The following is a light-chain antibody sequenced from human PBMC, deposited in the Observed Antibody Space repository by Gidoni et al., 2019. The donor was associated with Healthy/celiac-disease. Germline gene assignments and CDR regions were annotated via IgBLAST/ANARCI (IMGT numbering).Light chain of an antibody. CDR1: QSLSRRY. J-gene: IGKJ1*01. CDR2: GAS. CDR3: QQYGRSPRT. Sequence: EIVLTQSPCTLSLSPGERATLSCSASQSLSRRYLAWYQQKPGQAPRPLIYGASSRATGIPDRFSGSGSGTDFTLTISRLEPEDFAVYYCQQYGRSPRTFGQGTKVEIK. V-gene: IGKV3-20*01.